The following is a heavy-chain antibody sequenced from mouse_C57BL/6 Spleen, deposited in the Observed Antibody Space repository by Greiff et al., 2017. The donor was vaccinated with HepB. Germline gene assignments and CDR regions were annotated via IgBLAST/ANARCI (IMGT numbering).Heavy chain of an antibody. CDR1: GFTFSDYG. CDR3: AKGGTTVGEGWFAY. V-gene: IGHV5-17*01. CDR2: ISSGSSTI. J-gene: IGHJ3*01. D-gene: IGHD1-1*01. Sequence: EVQVVESGGGLVKPGGSLKLSCAASGFTFSDYGMHWVRQAPEKGLEWVAYISSGSSTIYYADTVKGRFTISRDNAKNTLFLQMTRLRSEDTAMYYCAKGGTTVGEGWFAYWGQGTLVTVSA.